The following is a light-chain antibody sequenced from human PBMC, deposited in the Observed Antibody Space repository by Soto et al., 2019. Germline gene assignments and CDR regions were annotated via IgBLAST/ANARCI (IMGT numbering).Light chain of an antibody. V-gene: IGKV3-20*01. Sequence: EIVLTQSPGTLSLSPGERATLSCRASQSVSSSYLAWYQQKPGQAPRLLIYGASSRATGIPDRFRASASGTEFTITISTLEPEDFAVYYCQQYGSSGKFAQGPKVDIK. CDR2: GAS. J-gene: IGKJ1*01. CDR3: QQYGSSGK. CDR1: QSVSSSY.